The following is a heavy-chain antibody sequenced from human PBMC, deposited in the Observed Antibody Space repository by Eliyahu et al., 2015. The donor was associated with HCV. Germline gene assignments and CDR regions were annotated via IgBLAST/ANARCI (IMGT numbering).Heavy chain of an antibody. CDR1: GGSMSGXX. Sequence: QVQLQESGPGLVKPSETLSLTCTASGGSMSGXXWXWVRXPPGKGLEWIGYSYYSGNTNYNPSLKSRVTISVDTSNNQFSLKLSSMTAADTAVYYCARVDMGATFGAFDIWGQGTMVTVSS. D-gene: IGHD1-26*01. V-gene: IGHV4-59*01. CDR3: ARVDMGATFGAFDI. J-gene: IGHJ3*02. CDR2: SYYSGNT.